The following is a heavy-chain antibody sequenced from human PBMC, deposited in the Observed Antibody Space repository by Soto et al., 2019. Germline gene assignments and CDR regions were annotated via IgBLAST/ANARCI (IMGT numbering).Heavy chain of an antibody. V-gene: IGHV1-69*06. D-gene: IGHD5-12*01. J-gene: IGHJ4*02. CDR3: ARGGDGYNQAYKFYFDS. CDR1: GGTFSSYT. Sequence: SVKVSCKASGGTFSSYTISWVRQAPGQGLEWMGGIIPMFGTTRYAQRFQGGVTITADKSTNTAYMELSSLRSEDTAVYYCARGGDGYNQAYKFYFDSWGQGTLVTVS. CDR2: IIPMFGTT.